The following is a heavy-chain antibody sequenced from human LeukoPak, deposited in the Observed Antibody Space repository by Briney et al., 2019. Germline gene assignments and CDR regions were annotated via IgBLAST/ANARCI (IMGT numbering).Heavy chain of an antibody. V-gene: IGHV4-34*01. CDR3: AREGGAGAFDI. CDR1: GGSFSGYY. Sequence: PSETLSLPCAVSGGSFSGYYWSWIRQPPGKGLEWIGEINHGGNTNYNPSLKSRLTISVDLSKNQFSLKLGSVTAADTAVYYCAREGGAGAFDIWGQGTMVTVSS. CDR2: INHGGNT. D-gene: IGHD3-16*01. J-gene: IGHJ3*02.